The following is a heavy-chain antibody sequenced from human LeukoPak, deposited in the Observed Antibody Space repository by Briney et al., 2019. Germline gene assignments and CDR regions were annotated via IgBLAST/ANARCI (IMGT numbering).Heavy chain of an antibody. V-gene: IGHV1-2*02. J-gene: IGHJ4*02. CDR3: ARQKSYSNGWYHY. Sequence: ASVKVSCKASGYTFTGYYMHWVRQAPGQGLEWMGWINPNSGGTNYAQKFQGRVTMTRDTSISTAYMELSRLRSDDTAVYYCARQKSYSNGWYHYWGQGTLVTVSS. D-gene: IGHD6-19*01. CDR1: GYTFTGYY. CDR2: INPNSGGT.